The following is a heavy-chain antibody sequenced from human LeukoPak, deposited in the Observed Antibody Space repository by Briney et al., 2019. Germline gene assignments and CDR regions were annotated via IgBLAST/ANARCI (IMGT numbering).Heavy chain of an antibody. CDR3: ARVSSPWSPRDAFDI. V-gene: IGHV4-34*01. D-gene: IGHD1-26*01. CDR1: GGSFSGYY. J-gene: IGHJ3*02. CDR2: INHSGST. Sequence: SSETLSLTCAVYGGSFSGYYWSWIRQPPGKGLEWIGEINHSGSTNYNPSLKSRVTISVDTSKNQFSLQLNSVTPEDTAVYYCARVSSPWSPRDAFDIWGQGTMVTVSS.